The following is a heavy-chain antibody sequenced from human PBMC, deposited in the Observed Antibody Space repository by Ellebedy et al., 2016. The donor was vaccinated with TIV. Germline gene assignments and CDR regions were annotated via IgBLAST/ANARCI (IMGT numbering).Heavy chain of an antibody. V-gene: IGHV3-23*01. CDR3: ARFVADCGGDCYSPYFDY. CDR1: GFTFSSFA. CDR2: ISGSAGST. Sequence: PGGSLRLSCAASGFTFSSFAMNWVRQAPGTGLEWVSFISGSAGSTYYADSVKGRFTISRDNSKNTLYLQMNSLRAEDTAVYYCARFVADCGGDCYSPYFDYWGQGTLVTVSS. J-gene: IGHJ4*02. D-gene: IGHD2-21*02.